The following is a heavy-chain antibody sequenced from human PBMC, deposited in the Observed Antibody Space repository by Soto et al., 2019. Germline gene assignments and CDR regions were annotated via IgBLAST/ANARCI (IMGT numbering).Heavy chain of an antibody. J-gene: IGHJ4*02. CDR2: IYYSGST. D-gene: IGHD3-3*01. CDR3: AREIFGVGDY. CDR1: GGSISSYY. Sequence: SETLSLTCTVSGGSISSYYWSWIRQPPGKGLEWIGDIYYSGSTNYNPYLKSRVTITVDTSKNQFSLKLSSVTAADTAVYYCAREIFGVGDYWGQGTLVTVSS. V-gene: IGHV4-59*01.